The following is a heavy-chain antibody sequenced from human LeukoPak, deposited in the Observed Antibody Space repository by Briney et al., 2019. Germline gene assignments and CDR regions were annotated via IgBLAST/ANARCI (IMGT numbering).Heavy chain of an antibody. Sequence: GGSLRLSCAVSGFSFTNFWMSWVRQAPGRGLAWVANIHPEGNEKYHVESVKGRFTISRDNTKNLLFLQMNGLRVEDTAVYYCARGDAFSGDHWGQGTLVTVSS. J-gene: IGHJ4*02. CDR1: GFSFTNFW. CDR2: IHPEGNEK. CDR3: ARGDAFSGDH. V-gene: IGHV3-7*04.